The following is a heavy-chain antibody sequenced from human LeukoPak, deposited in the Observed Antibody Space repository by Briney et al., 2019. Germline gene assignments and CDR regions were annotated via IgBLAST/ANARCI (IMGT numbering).Heavy chain of an antibody. CDR3: AYSSSWLGWFDP. CDR1: GGSISSSSYY. J-gene: IGHJ5*02. CDR2: IYYSGST. V-gene: IGHV4-39*07. D-gene: IGHD6-13*01. Sequence: SETLSLTCTVSGGSISSSSYYWGWIRQPPGKGLEWIGSIYYSGSTYYNPSLKSRVTISVDTSKNQFSLKLSSVTAADTAVYYCAYSSSWLGWFDPWGQGTLVTVSS.